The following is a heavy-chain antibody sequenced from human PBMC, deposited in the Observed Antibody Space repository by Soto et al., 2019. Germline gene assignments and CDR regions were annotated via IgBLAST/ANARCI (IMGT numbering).Heavy chain of an antibody. J-gene: IGHJ5*02. Sequence: QVQLQQWGAGLLKPSETLSLTCAVYDGSFSGYYWSWIRQPPGKGLEWIGEINHSGSTNYNPSLKSRVTISVDTSKNQFSLKLSSVTAADTAVYYCARSAYSNYKWFNRRYNSFDPWGQGTLVTVSS. V-gene: IGHV4-34*01. CDR1: DGSFSGYY. CDR2: INHSGST. CDR3: ARSAYSNYKWFNRRYNSFDP. D-gene: IGHD4-4*01.